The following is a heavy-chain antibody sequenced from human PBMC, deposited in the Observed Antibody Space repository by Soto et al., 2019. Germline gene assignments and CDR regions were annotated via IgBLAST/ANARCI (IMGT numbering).Heavy chain of an antibody. V-gene: IGHV3-53*01. D-gene: IGHD3-10*01. CDR3: GTRGGGGGY. Sequence: EVQLVESGGGLIQPGGSLRLSCAVSGFTVSNNYMSWVRQAPGKGLEGVSVIYSGGYTAYGDSVKGRFTISRDNSKNTIFLKKNGGRADGAAVYSWGTRGGGGGYWGQGTLVTVSS. CDR2: IYSGGYT. J-gene: IGHJ4*02. CDR1: GFTVSNNY.